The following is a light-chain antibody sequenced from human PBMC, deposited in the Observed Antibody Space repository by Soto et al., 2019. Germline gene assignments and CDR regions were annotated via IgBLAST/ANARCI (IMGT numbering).Light chain of an antibody. CDR3: CSYAGSLYV. Sequence: QSVLTQPRSVSGSPGQSVTISCTGTSSDVGGYNYVSWYQQHPGKAPKLMIYDVSKRPSGVPDRFSGSKSGNTASLTISGLQAEDEADYYCCSYAGSLYVFGTGTQLTV. V-gene: IGLV2-11*01. CDR1: SSDVGGYNY. CDR2: DVS. J-gene: IGLJ1*01.